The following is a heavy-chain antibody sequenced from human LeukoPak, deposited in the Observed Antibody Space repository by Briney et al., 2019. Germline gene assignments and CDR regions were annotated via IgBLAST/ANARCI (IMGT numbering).Heavy chain of an antibody. Sequence: ASVKVSCKASGYTFSDFYIHWVRQAPGQGLEWMGWINPNSGGTNYAQKFQGRVTMTRDMSISTAYMELSRLRSDDTAVYYCARVPNFWSGHNWFDPWGQGTLVTVSS. J-gene: IGHJ5*02. CDR2: INPNSGGT. CDR1: GYTFSDFY. V-gene: IGHV1-2*02. CDR3: ARVPNFWSGHNWFDP. D-gene: IGHD3-3*01.